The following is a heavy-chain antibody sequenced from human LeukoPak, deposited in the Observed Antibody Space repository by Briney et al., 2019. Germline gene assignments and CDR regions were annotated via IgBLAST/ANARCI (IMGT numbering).Heavy chain of an antibody. D-gene: IGHD2-2*01. CDR2: IIPIFGTA. V-gene: IGHV1-69*01. CDR3: ARVTPRVVVPAAITASDI. Sequence: SVKVSCKASGGTFSSYAISWVRQAPGQGLEWMGGIIPIFGTANYAQKFQGRVTITADESTSTAYMELSSLRSEDTAMYYCARVTPRVVVPAAITASDIWGQGTMVTVSS. CDR1: GGTFSSYA. J-gene: IGHJ3*02.